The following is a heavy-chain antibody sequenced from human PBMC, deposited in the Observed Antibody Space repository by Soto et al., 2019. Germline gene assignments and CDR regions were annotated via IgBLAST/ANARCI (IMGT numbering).Heavy chain of an antibody. CDR2: IIPIFGTA. Sequence: QVQLVQSGAEVKKPGSSVKVSCKASGGTFSSYAISWVRQAPGQGLEWMGGIIPIFGTANYAQKFQGRVTITADESTSTAYMELSSLRSEDTAVYYCARKDTYCTNGVCYRTHDAFDIWGHGTMVTVSS. J-gene: IGHJ3*02. V-gene: IGHV1-69*12. CDR1: GGTFSSYA. CDR3: ARKDTYCTNGVCYRTHDAFDI. D-gene: IGHD2-8*01.